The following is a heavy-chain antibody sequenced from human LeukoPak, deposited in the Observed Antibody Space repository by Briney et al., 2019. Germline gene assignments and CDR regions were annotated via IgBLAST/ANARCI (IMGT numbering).Heavy chain of an antibody. Sequence: PGGSLRLSCAASGFTFSSYAMSWVRQAPGKGLKWVSAISGSGGSTYYADSVKGRFTISRDNSKNTLYLQMNSLRAEDTAVYYCAKGIMITFGGVIDDAFDIWGQGTMVTVSS. J-gene: IGHJ3*02. CDR2: ISGSGGST. V-gene: IGHV3-23*01. CDR1: GFTFSSYA. D-gene: IGHD3-16*01. CDR3: AKGIMITFGGVIDDAFDI.